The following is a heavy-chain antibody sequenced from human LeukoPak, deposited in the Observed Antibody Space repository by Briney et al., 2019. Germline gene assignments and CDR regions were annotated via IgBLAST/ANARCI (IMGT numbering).Heavy chain of an antibody. V-gene: IGHV3-43*02. CDR2: ITNDGGKT. CDR3: ATWAFYHGLDV. Sequence: GSLRLSCAASGFAFHAFDMYWVRQAPGKGLEWVSRITNDGGKTYYADSVRGRFTISRDNSQSSLYLQMNSLRTDNAALYYCATWAFYHGLDVWGQGTTVTVSS. D-gene: IGHD1-26*01. J-gene: IGHJ6*02. CDR1: GFAFHAFD.